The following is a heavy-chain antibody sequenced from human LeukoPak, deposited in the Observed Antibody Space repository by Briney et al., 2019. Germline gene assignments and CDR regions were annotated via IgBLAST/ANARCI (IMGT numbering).Heavy chain of an antibody. CDR1: GYTFTGYY. CDR3: ARDAGGVPPALSV. J-gene: IGHJ4*02. CDR2: INPNSGGT. Sequence: ASVTVSFKASGYTFTGYYMHWVRQAPGQGLEWMGWINPNSGGTNYAQKFQGRVTMTRDTSISTAYMELSRLRSDDTAVYYCARDAGGVPPALSVWGQGTLVTVSS. V-gene: IGHV1-2*02. D-gene: IGHD2-2*01.